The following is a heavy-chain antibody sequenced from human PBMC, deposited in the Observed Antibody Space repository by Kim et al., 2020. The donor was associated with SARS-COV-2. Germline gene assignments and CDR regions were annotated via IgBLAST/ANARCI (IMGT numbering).Heavy chain of an antibody. CDR1: GFTFSSYA. Sequence: GGSLRLSCAASGFTFSSYAMSWVRQAPGKGLEWVSAISGSGGSTYYADSVKGRFTISRDNSKNTLYLQMNSLRAEDTAIYYCAKNPRGWVAARLNYYYYMDVWGKGTTVTVSS. V-gene: IGHV3-23*01. CDR3: AKNPRGWVAARLNYYYYMDV. D-gene: IGHD6-6*01. CDR2: ISGSGGST. J-gene: IGHJ6*03.